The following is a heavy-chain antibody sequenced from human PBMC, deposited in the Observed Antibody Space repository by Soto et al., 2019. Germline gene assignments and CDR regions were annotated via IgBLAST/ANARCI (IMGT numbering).Heavy chain of an antibody. CDR3: ARSSGSPPPYYYYYGMDV. V-gene: IGHV1-69*13. Sequence: ASVKVSCKASGGTFSSYAISWVRQAPGQGLEWMGGIIPIFGTANYAQKFQGRVTITADESTSTAYMELSSLRSEDTAVYYCARSSGSPPPYYYYYGMDVWGQGTTVTVSS. CDR2: IIPIFGTA. J-gene: IGHJ6*02. D-gene: IGHD1-26*01. CDR1: GGTFSSYA.